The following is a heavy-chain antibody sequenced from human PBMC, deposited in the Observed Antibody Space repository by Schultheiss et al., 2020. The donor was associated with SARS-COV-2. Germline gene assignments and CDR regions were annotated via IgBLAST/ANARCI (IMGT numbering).Heavy chain of an antibody. J-gene: IGHJ3*02. V-gene: IGHV3-21*01. CDR1: GFTFSSYA. Sequence: GESLKISCAASGFTFSSYAMSWVRQAPGKGLEWVSSISSSSSYIYYADSVKGRFTISRDNSKNTLYLQMGSLRAEDMAVYYCARTVVVGASTGNDAFDIWGQGTMVTVSS. D-gene: IGHD1-26*01. CDR2: ISSSSSYI. CDR3: ARTVVVGASTGNDAFDI.